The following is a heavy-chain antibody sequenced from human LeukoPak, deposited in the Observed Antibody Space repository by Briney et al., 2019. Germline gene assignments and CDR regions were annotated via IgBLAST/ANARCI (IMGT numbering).Heavy chain of an antibody. Sequence: GGSLRLSCAASGFTLSSYWMSWVRQAPGKGLEWVARIKQDGSEKHYVDSVKGRFTISRDNAKNSVYLQMNTLRAEDTAVYYCARYIETPRRDLDYWGQGTLVAVSS. CDR3: ARYIETPRRDLDY. D-gene: IGHD4-23*01. CDR1: GFTLSSYW. J-gene: IGHJ4*02. V-gene: IGHV3-7*01. CDR2: IKQDGSEK.